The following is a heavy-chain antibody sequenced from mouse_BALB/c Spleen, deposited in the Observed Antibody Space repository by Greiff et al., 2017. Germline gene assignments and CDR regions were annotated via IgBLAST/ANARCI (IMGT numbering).Heavy chain of an antibody. CDR2: ISSGGST. J-gene: IGHJ3*01. Sequence: EVKVVESGGGLVKPGGSLKLSCAASGFTFSSYAMSWVRQTPEKRLEWVASISSGGSTYYPDSVKGRFTISRDNARNILYLQMSSLRSEDTAMYYCAGGLRRGWFAYWGQGTLVTVSA. D-gene: IGHD2-4*01. V-gene: IGHV5-6-5*01. CDR1: GFTFSSYA. CDR3: AGGLRRGWFAY.